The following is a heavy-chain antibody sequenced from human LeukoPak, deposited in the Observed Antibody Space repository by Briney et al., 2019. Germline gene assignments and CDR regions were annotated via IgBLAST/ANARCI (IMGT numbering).Heavy chain of an antibody. CDR3: ARDMSGNCGGDCYAFDY. Sequence: SETLSLTCTVSGGSIRSYYWSWIRQSPGKGLEWIGYISYSGSTNYNPSLKGRVTISVDTSKKQFSLKLSSVTAADTAVYYCARDMSGNCGGDCYAFDYWGQGTLVTLSS. CDR1: GGSIRSYY. V-gene: IGHV4-59*01. D-gene: IGHD2-21*02. J-gene: IGHJ4*02. CDR2: ISYSGST.